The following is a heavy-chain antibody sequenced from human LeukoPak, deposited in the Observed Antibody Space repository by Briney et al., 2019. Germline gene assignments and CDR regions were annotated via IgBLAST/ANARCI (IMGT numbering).Heavy chain of an antibody. J-gene: IGHJ6*02. D-gene: IGHD5-12*01. CDR2: IYYSGGT. Sequence: PSETLSLTCTVSGGSISSYYWSWIRQPPGKGLEWIGYIYYSGGTNYNPSLKSRVTISVDTSKNQFSLKLSSVTAADTAVYYCARGINIPLYSGYDYGMDVWGQGTTVTVSS. V-gene: IGHV4-59*01. CDR3: ARGINIPLYSGYDYGMDV. CDR1: GGSISSYY.